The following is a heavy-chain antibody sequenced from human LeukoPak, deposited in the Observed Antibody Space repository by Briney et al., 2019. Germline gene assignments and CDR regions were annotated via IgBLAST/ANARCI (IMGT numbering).Heavy chain of an antibody. J-gene: IGHJ5*02. CDR1: GFTFGNYA. D-gene: IGHD3-22*01. CDR3: AREGGYDSGYFADYFDP. V-gene: IGHV3-30*04. CDR2: ISHDGRGT. Sequence: QPGGSLRLSCAAPGFTFGNYAMHWVRHAPGQGLEWVAVISHDGRGTYYPDSVKGRFTISRDFSNNTLHLQMNSLRPEDTAVYYCAREGGYDSGYFADYFDPWGQGTLVSVSS.